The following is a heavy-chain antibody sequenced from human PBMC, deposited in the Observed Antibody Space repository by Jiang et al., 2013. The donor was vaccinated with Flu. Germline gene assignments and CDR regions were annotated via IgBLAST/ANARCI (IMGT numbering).Heavy chain of an antibody. D-gene: IGHD6-19*01. J-gene: IGHJ3*02. Sequence: GPGLVKPSETLSLTCTVSGGSISSSSYYWGWIRQPPGKGLEWIGSIYYSGSTYYNPSLKSRVTISVDTSKNQFSLKLSSVTATDTAVYYCARRIAVAGVYAFDIWGQGTMVTISS. CDR2: IYYSGST. CDR1: GGSISSSSYY. V-gene: IGHV4-39*01. CDR3: ARRIAVAGVYAFDI.